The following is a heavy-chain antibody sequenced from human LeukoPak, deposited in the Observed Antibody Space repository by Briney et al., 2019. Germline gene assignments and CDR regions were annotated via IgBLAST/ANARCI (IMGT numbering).Heavy chain of an antibody. V-gene: IGHV3-30*02. Sequence: GGSLRLSCAASGFTFSDYSMHWVRQAPGKGLNWVAFIRYDGNNKYYADSVKGRFTISRDNAKNTLYLQMNSLRAEDTAVYYCAKARAIYYYGSGSYYNEVCSDYWGQGTLVTVSS. J-gene: IGHJ4*02. CDR1: GFTFSDYS. CDR3: AKARAIYYYGSGSYYNEVCSDY. D-gene: IGHD3-10*01. CDR2: IRYDGNNK.